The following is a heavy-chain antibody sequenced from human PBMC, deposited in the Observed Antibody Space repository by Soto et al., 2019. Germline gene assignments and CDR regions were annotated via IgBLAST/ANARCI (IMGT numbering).Heavy chain of an antibody. J-gene: IGHJ6*02. CDR2: IIPIFGTA. V-gene: IGHV1-69*06. CDR3: ARDYQSGIPLFGYKSYYYCGMDV. CDR1: GGTFSSYA. Sequence: SVKVSCKASGGTFSSYAISWVRQAPGQGLEWMGGIIPIFGTANYAQKFQGRVTITADKSTSTAYMELSSLRSEDTAVYYCARDYQSGIPLFGYKSYYYCGMDVWGQGTTVTVSS. D-gene: IGHD3-10*01.